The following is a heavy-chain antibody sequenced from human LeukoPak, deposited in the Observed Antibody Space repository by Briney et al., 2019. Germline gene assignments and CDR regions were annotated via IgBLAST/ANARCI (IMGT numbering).Heavy chain of an antibody. D-gene: IGHD5-24*01. J-gene: IGHJ6*03. V-gene: IGHV1-46*01. CDR2: INPSGGST. Sequence: ASVKVSCKASGYTFTSYYMHWVRRAPGQGLEWMGIINPSGGSTSYAQKFQGRVTMTRDMSTSTVYMELSSLRSEDTAVYYCASGSLGDGYGVGDYYQYMDVWGKGTTVTVSS. CDR1: GYTFTSYY. CDR3: ASGSLGDGYGVGDYYQYMDV.